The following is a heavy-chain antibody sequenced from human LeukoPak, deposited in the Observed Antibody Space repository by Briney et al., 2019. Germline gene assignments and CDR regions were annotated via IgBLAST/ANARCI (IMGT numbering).Heavy chain of an antibody. CDR1: GFTFSNAW. J-gene: IGHJ2*01. CDR2: IRRKTDGGTT. V-gene: IGHV3-15*01. CDR3: ATDLDYSGYFDL. Sequence: GESLRLSCEASGFTFSNAWMSWVRQAPGKGLEWVGRIRRKTDGGTTDHAAPVKGRFTISRDDSKNTLYQEMNSLKTEDTAVYYCATDLDYSGYFDLWGRGVLVTVSS. D-gene: IGHD2-15*01.